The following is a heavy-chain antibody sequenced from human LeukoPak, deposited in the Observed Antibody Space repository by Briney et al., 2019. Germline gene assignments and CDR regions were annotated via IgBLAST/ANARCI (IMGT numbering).Heavy chain of an antibody. Sequence: SVKVSCKASGGTFSSYAISWGRQAPGQGLEWMGGIIPIFGTANYAQKFQGRVTITADKSTSTAYMELSSLRSEDTAVYYCAGGASLGSGSSYQMGGYYMDVWGKGTTVSVPS. J-gene: IGHJ6*03. CDR2: IIPIFGTA. V-gene: IGHV1-69*06. D-gene: IGHD3-10*01. CDR3: AGGASLGSGSSYQMGGYYMDV. CDR1: GGTFSSYA.